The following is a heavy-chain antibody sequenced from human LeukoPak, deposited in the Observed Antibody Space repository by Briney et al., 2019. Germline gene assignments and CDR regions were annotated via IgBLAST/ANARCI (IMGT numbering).Heavy chain of an antibody. J-gene: IGHJ4*02. D-gene: IGHD3-9*01. CDR3: ARDRTIGSGDY. Sequence: PGGSLRLSCAASGFSFSNYSMNWVRQAPGKGLEWVSYISSSSSTIYYADSVKGRFTISRDNAKNSLYLQMNSLRAGDTAVYYCARDRTIGSGDYWGQGTLVTVSS. CDR2: ISSSSSTI. CDR1: GFSFSNYS. V-gene: IGHV3-48*04.